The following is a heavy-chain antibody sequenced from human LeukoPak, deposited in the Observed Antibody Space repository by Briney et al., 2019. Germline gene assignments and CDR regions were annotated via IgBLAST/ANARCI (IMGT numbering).Heavy chain of an antibody. Sequence: GGSLRLSCAGSGFTFSSYWMSWVRQAPGKGLEWVANIKQDGNEKYYVDSVKGRFTISRDNAKNSLYLQMNSLRAEDTAVYYCARGPENMDVWGKGTTVTVSS. V-gene: IGHV3-7*01. J-gene: IGHJ6*03. CDR3: ARGPENMDV. CDR1: GFTFSSYW. CDR2: IKQDGNEK.